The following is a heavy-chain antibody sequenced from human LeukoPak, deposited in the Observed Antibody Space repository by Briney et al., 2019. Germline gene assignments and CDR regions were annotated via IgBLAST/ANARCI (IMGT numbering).Heavy chain of an antibody. CDR3: AKGGGSGWYAEGALDY. V-gene: IGHV3-23*01. J-gene: IGHJ4*02. Sequence: PGGSLRLSCEASGFTFSSYAMSWVRQAPGKGLEWVSAISGSGGSTYYADSVKGRFTISRDNSKNTLYLQMNSLRAEDTAVYYCAKGGGSGWYAEGALDYWGQGTLVTVSS. CDR2: ISGSGGST. CDR1: GFTFSSYA. D-gene: IGHD6-19*01.